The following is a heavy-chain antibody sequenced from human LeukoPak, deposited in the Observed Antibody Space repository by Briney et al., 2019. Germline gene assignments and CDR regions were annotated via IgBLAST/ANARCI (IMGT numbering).Heavy chain of an antibody. D-gene: IGHD7-27*01. CDR1: GGSISNTPHF. Sequence: SETLSLTCTVSGGSISNTPHFWGWVRQPPGKEFEWIGTIYYSGTTYYNPSLTSRVTIILDTSKTHFSLNLSSVTAADTAVYYCARFSPRAMGNYLDFWGQGTLVTVSS. CDR2: IYYSGTT. J-gene: IGHJ4*02. V-gene: IGHV4-39*02. CDR3: ARFSPRAMGNYLDF.